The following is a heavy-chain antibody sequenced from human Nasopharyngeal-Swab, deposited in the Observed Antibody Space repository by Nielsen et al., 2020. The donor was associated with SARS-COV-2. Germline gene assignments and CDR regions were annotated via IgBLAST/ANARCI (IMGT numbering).Heavy chain of an antibody. CDR3: ARVLRHFSGTYFRSVSTYYFDC. CDR1: GCSISSYH. Sequence: SEPLTPTCTAPGCSISSYHWSWIRQLPGKGLEWIGYIYYSGSTNYNPSLKSRVTISVDTSKKPFSLKLSSVTAADTPVYYCARVLRHFSGTYFRSVSTYYFDCCGQGTLVAVSS. V-gene: IGHV4-59*13. CDR2: IYYSGST. D-gene: IGHD1-26*01. J-gene: IGHJ4*02.